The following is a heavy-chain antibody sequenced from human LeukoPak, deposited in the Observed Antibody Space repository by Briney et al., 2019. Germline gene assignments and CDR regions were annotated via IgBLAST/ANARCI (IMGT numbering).Heavy chain of an antibody. CDR2: IKQDGSEK. D-gene: IGHD5-18*01. Sequence: GGSLRLSCAASGFTFSSYWMSWVRQAPGKGLEWVANIKQDGSEKYYVDSVKGRFTISRDNAKNSLYLQMSSLRVEDTAVYYCARAKAMVNYYYYYMDVWGKGTTVTVSS. V-gene: IGHV3-7*01. J-gene: IGHJ6*03. CDR3: ARAKAMVNYYYYYMDV. CDR1: GFTFSSYW.